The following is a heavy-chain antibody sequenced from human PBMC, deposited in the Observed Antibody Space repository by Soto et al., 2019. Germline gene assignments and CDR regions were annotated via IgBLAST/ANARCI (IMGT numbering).Heavy chain of an antibody. J-gene: IGHJ4*02. CDR3: ARVGSGVADY. CDR1: GYTFTTYD. V-gene: IGHV1-18*01. D-gene: IGHD3-10*01. Sequence: QVQLVQSGAEVKKPGASVKVSCRSSGYTFTTYDITWVRQAPGQGLEWMGWISPYSGNTDYARKLQGRVTMTTDTSTSTAYMELRSLRSDDTAVYFCARVGSGVADYWGQGTLVTVSS. CDR2: ISPYSGNT.